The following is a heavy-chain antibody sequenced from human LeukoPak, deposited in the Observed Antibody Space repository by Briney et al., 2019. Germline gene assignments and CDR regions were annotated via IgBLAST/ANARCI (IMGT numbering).Heavy chain of an antibody. Sequence: GGTLRLSCAPSGFTFSTNEMRGVRQAPGKGLEGVAVLYSDGNTKYADSVQGRFAISRDNSKNTLYLEMNSLSPDDTAVYYCARGVEPLAANTLAYWGQGTLVTVSS. D-gene: IGHD1-14*01. CDR1: GFTFSTNE. CDR2: LYSDGNT. J-gene: IGHJ4*02. V-gene: IGHV3-53*01. CDR3: ARGVEPLAANTLAY.